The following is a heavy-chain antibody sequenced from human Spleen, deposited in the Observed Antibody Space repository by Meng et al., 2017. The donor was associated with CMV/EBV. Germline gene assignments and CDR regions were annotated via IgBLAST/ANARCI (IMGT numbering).Heavy chain of an antibody. CDR1: GFTFTSYW. CDR3: AKDPIGGNYRGSHFDY. V-gene: IGHV3-30-3*02. CDR2: ISSDETTT. Sequence: GFTFTSYWMHWVRQAPGKGLEWVAGISSDETTTYYPDSVRGRFTVSRDNSKNVIYLQMNSLRPEDTALYFCAKDPIGGNYRGSHFDYWGQGVLVTVSS. D-gene: IGHD3-16*01. J-gene: IGHJ4*02.